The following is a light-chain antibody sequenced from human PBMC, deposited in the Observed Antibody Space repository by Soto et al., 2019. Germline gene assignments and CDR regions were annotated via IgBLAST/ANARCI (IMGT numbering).Light chain of an antibody. J-gene: IGLJ1*01. CDR1: SSDVGGYNY. V-gene: IGLV2-14*01. CDR2: DVS. Sequence: QSVLTQPASVSGSPGQSITISCTGTSSDVGGYNYVSWCQQHPGKAPKLMIYDVSNRPSGVSNRVSGSKSGNTASLTISGLQAEDEADYYCSSYTSSSTDVFGTGTKLTVL. CDR3: SSYTSSSTDV.